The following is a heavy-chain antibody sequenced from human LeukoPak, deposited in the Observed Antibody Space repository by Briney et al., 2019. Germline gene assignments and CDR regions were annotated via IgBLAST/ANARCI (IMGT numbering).Heavy chain of an antibody. CDR2: IIPIFGTA. J-gene: IGHJ4*02. D-gene: IGHD6-19*01. CDR3: AREAWGSSPVLIAVAGTVFDY. V-gene: IGHV1-69*13. CDR1: GGTFSSYA. Sequence: GASVKVSCKASGGTFSSYAISWVRQAPGQGLEWMGGIIPIFGTANYAQKFQGRVTITADESTSTAYMELSSLRSEDTAVYYCAREAWGSSPVLIAVAGTVFDYWGQGTLVTVSS.